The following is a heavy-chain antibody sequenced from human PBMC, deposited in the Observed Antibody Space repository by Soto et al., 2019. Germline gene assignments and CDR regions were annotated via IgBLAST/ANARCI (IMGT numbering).Heavy chain of an antibody. CDR3: AREGSYSAYNFAHGIQLWSFDF. V-gene: IGHV4-4*07. CDR2: IFSSGST. J-gene: IGHJ4*02. D-gene: IGHD5-12*01. CDR1: GGSLNTCY. Sequence: SETLSRTCTVSGGSLNTCYCSWVRQPAGKGLEWSGRIFSSGSTSFNPSLESRVAMSVDTSKNHFSLNLSSVTAADMAVYYCAREGSYSAYNFAHGIQLWSFDFWGQGALVTVSS.